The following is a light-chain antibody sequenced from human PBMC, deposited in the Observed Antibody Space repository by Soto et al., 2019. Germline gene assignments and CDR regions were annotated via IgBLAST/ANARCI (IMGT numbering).Light chain of an antibody. V-gene: IGKV3-11*01. CDR1: QSVSSY. J-gene: IGKJ2*01. Sequence: EIVLTQSPATLSLSPGERATLSCRASQSVSSYLAWYQQKPGQAPRLLIYDASNMATGIPARFSGSGSGTDSTLTISGLEPGDVAVYYCQQSSNWPRGAFGQGTKLEIK. CDR2: DAS. CDR3: QQSSNWPRGA.